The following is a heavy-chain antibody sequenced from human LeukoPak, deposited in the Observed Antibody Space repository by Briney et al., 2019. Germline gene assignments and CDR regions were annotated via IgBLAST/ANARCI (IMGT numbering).Heavy chain of an antibody. CDR1: GYSFTSYW. Sequence: GESLKISCKGSGYSFTSYWISWVRQMPGKGLEWMGKIDPSDSYTSYSPSFQGHVTISADKSISAAFLQWSSLKASDTAMYYCARHSHYDFWSGYLDYWGQGTLVTVSS. V-gene: IGHV5-10-1*01. CDR3: ARHSHYDFWSGYLDY. CDR2: IDPSDSYT. D-gene: IGHD3-3*01. J-gene: IGHJ4*02.